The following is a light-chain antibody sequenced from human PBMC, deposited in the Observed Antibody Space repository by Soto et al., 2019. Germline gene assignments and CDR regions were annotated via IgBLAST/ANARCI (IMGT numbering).Light chain of an antibody. Sequence: IELTQSPSTLSLSPGERATISCRTSHSVSDNQLAWYQQKPGNAPSLLIYDVSIRATTIPTRFSGSGAGTDFTLTIDRLEPEDFAMYYCQQYTQSLWTFGPGTKVEIK. CDR3: QQYTQSLWT. CDR2: DVS. CDR1: HSVSDNQ. V-gene: IGKV3-20*01. J-gene: IGKJ1*01.